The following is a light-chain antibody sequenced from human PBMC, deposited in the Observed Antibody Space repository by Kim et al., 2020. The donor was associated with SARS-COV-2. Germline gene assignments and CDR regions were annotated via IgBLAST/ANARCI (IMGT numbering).Light chain of an antibody. CDR3: QQSYNSPYT. CDR1: QHIGDY. CDR2: AAS. J-gene: IGKJ2*01. Sequence: DIKMTQSPSSLSASVGDSVTITCRASQHIGDYLNWYQQKPGKAPNLLIYAASSVHSGVPSRFSGSGRGTDFTLTISSLQPEDFATYTCQQSYNSPYTFGQGTKLEI. V-gene: IGKV1-39*01.